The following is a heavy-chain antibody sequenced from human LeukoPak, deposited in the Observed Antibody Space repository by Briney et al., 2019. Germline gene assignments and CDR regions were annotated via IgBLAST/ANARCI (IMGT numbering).Heavy chain of an antibody. V-gene: IGHV3-21*01. J-gene: IGHJ6*04. CDR1: GFTFSTYT. CDR2: ISSRSSYI. CDR3: ARDRMDV. Sequence: GGSLRLSCAASGFTFSTYTMNWVRQAPGKGLEWVSSISSRSSYIYYADSVKGRFTISRDNSKNTLYLQMNSLRAEDTAVYYCARDRMDVWGKGTTVTISS.